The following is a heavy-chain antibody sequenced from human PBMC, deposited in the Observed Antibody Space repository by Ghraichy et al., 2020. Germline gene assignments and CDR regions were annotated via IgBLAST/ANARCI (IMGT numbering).Heavy chain of an antibody. CDR1: GYSVIREFY. D-gene: IGHD2-15*01. J-gene: IGHJ6*02. V-gene: IGHV4-38-2*01. Sequence: GSLRLSCAGSGYSVIREFYWAWIRQSPGKGLEWIATIHQSGTTHYNPSLKSRVSISMDTSKNYFSLRLSSVTAADTAVYYCERAAFGMDVWGQGTKVTVSS. CDR3: ERAAFGMDV. CDR2: IHQSGTT.